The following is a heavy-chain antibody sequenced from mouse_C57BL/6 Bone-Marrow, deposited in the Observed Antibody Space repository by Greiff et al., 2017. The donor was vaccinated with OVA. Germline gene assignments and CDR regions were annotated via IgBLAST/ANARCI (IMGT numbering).Heavy chain of an antibody. V-gene: IGHV1-72*01. J-gene: IGHJ4*01. CDR1: GYTFTSYW. CDR3: ARREAYYAMDY. Sequence: QVQLQQSGAELVKPGASVKLSCKASGYTFTSYWMHWVKQRPGRGLEWIGRIDPNSGGTKYNEKFKSKATLTVDKPSSTAYMQLSSLTSEDSAVYYCARREAYYAMDYWGQGTSVTVSS. CDR2: IDPNSGGT.